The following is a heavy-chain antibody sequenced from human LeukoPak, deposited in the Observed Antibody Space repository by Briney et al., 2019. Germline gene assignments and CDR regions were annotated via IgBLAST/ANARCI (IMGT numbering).Heavy chain of an antibody. CDR3: AKENRDTGTTTFDY. V-gene: IGHV3-23*01. J-gene: IGHJ4*02. CDR2: ISGGGYNT. Sequence: GASLRLSCAASGFRFSSFAMSWVRQAPGKGLEWVSGISGGGYNTYYADSVKGRFTISRDNSKNTLYLEMNSLRAEDTAVYFCAKENRDTGTTTFDYWGQGTLVTVSS. D-gene: IGHD1-1*01. CDR1: GFRFSSFA.